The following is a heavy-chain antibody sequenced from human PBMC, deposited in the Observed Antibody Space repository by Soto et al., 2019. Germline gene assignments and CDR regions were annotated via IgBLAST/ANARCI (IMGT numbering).Heavy chain of an antibody. CDR1: GGSISISTYY. V-gene: IGHV4-61*01. D-gene: IGHD2-15*01. CDR3: GRWFCSDDEICNGFDP. J-gene: IGHJ5*02. Sequence: SETLSLTCSVSGGSISISTYYWSWIRQPPGKGLEWIGYISYSGTTNYNPSLKSRVTISVDTSKNQFSLKLIFVTVGDRAFFYCGRWFCSDDEICNGFDPGGKGPRVTVPS. CDR2: ISYSGTT.